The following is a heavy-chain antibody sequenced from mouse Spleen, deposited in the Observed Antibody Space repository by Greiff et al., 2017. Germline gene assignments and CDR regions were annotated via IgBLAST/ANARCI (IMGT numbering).Heavy chain of an antibody. CDR2: IYPGDGDT. Sequence: QVQLQQSGAELVKPGASVKISCKASGYAFSSYWMNWVKQRPGKGLEWIGQIYPGDGDTSYNGKFKGKATLTADKSSSTAYMQLSSLTSEDSAVYFCAREGDYYGSSPFAYWGQGTLVTVSA. CDR1: GYAFSSYW. CDR3: AREGDYYGSSPFAY. J-gene: IGHJ3*01. V-gene: IGHV1-80*01. D-gene: IGHD1-1*01.